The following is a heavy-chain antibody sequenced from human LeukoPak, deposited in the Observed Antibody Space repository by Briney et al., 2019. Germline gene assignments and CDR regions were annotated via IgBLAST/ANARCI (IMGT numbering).Heavy chain of an antibody. D-gene: IGHD2-15*01. V-gene: IGHV1-2*02. CDR2: ISPNSGGT. CDR1: GYTFTVYF. Sequence: ASVKVSCKASGYTFTVYFMHWVRQAPGQGLEWMGWISPNSGGTNYAQKFQGRVTMTRDTSISTAYMELSTLRSDDTAVYYCVRDPEGGGTPHWCFDLWGRGTLVTVSS. J-gene: IGHJ2*01. CDR3: VRDPEGGGTPHWCFDL.